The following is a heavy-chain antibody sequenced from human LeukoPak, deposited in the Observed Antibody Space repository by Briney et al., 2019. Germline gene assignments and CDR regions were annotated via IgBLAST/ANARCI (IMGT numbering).Heavy chain of an antibody. J-gene: IGHJ3*02. CDR1: GGSISSYY. Sequence: SETLSLTCTVSGGSISSYYWSWIRQPAGKGLEWMGRIYTSGSTNYNPSLKSRVTMSVDTSKNQFSLKLSSVTAADTAVYYCAREIRGRDYGDYVTAFDIWGQGTMVTVSS. V-gene: IGHV4-4*07. CDR3: AREIRGRDYGDYVTAFDI. CDR2: IYTSGST. D-gene: IGHD4-17*01.